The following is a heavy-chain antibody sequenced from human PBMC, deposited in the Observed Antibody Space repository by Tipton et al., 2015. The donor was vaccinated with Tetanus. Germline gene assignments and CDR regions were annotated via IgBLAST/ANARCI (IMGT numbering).Heavy chain of an antibody. CDR3: AKEALGVLNL. V-gene: IGHV3-23*01. CDR2: ISGSRLTP. CDR1: GFTFKSYT. Sequence: SLRLSCAASGFTFKSYTVNWVRQAPGNGLEWIAAISGSRLTPYYADSVKGRFTISRDNSKNTLSLQLNNLRADDTAIYYCAKEALGVLNLWGKGTTVIVSS. D-gene: IGHD3-16*01. J-gene: IGHJ6*04.